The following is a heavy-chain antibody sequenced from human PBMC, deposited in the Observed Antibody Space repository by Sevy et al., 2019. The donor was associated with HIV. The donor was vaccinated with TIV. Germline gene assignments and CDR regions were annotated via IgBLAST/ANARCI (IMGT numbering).Heavy chain of an antibody. CDR3: ARVHPPRLSGHDSGWYPFDY. J-gene: IGHJ4*02. CDR1: GCTFTDRY. V-gene: IGHV1-2*02. CDR2: INPDTGNT. Sequence: ASVKVSCQTSGCTFTDRYIHWVRQAPGQGLEWMGYINPDTGNTRYALKFQARVTMTGDTSVSTAYMELRRLTSDDTAVYFCARVHPPRLSGHDSGWYPFDYWGQGTLVTVSS. D-gene: IGHD6-19*01.